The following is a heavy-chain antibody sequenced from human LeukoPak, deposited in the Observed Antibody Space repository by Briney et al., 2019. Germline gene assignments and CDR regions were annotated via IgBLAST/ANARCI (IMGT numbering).Heavy chain of an antibody. V-gene: IGHV3-21*01. D-gene: IGHD6-19*01. CDR1: GFTFSSYS. CDR3: AGEKSIKYSSGWFDF. CDR2: ISSSSSYI. Sequence: GGSLRLSCAASGFTFSSYSMNWVRQAPGKGLEWVSSISSSSSYIYYVDSVKGRFTISRDNAKNSLYLQMNSLRAEDTAVYFCAGEKSIKYSSGWFDFWGQGTLVTVSS. J-gene: IGHJ4*02.